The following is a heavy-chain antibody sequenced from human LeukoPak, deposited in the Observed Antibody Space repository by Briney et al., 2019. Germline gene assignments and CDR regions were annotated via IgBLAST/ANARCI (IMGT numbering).Heavy chain of an antibody. D-gene: IGHD6-13*01. J-gene: IGHJ4*02. Sequence: PSETLSLTCTVSGGSISSYYWSWIRQPPGKGLEWIGEINHSGSTNYNPSLKSRVTISVDTSKNQFSLKLSSVTAADTAVYYCARGPLYSSYFDYWGQGTLVTVSS. CDR2: INHSGST. V-gene: IGHV4-34*01. CDR3: ARGPLYSSYFDY. CDR1: GGSISSYY.